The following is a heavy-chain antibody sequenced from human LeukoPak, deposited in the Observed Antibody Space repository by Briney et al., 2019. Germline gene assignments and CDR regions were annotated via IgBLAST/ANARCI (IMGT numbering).Heavy chain of an antibody. CDR2: IKPNSGDT. D-gene: IGHD2-2*01. Sequence: ASVRVSCKASGFTLTDYIHWVRQDPRQGLQWMGWIKPNSGDTDYAQKFQGRVTMTRDTSISTVYMELSSLRSDDTAVYYCARTDSVPAGDYHYWYMDVWGKGTTVTVSS. V-gene: IGHV1-2*02. CDR3: ARTDSVPAGDYHYWYMDV. J-gene: IGHJ6*03. CDR1: GFTLTDY.